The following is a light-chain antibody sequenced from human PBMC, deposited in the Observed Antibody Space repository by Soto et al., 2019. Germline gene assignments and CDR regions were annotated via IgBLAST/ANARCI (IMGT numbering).Light chain of an antibody. CDR3: QTGGSGIVV. CDR1: SGHSNYA. V-gene: IGLV4-69*01. CDR2: LNSDGSH. Sequence: QSVLTQSPSASASLGASVKLTCTLSSGHSNYAIAWHQQQSEKGPRCLMKLNSDGSHSKGDGIPDRFSGSSAGAERHLTLSHLQSEGEADLYCQTGGSGIVVFGGGTKLTVL. J-gene: IGLJ2*01.